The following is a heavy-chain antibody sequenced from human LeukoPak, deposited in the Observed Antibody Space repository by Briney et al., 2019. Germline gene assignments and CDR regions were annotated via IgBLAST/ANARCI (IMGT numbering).Heavy chain of an antibody. J-gene: IGHJ3*02. V-gene: IGHV3-72*01. CDR3: ASPVGATTVRAFDI. CDR2: TRNEANIYTA. D-gene: IGHD1-26*01. Sequence: GGSLRLSCAASGFIFSDHYMDWVRQAPGKGLEWVGRTRNEANIYTAKYAASVKGRFTISRDDSKNSLYLQMNSLKTEDTAVYYCASPVGATTVRAFDIWGQGTMVTVSS. CDR1: GFIFSDHY.